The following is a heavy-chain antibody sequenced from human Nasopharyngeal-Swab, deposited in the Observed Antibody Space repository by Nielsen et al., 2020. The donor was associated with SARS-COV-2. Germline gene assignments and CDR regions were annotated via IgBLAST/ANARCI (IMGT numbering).Heavy chain of an antibody. J-gene: IGHJ6*02. D-gene: IGHD6-19*01. CDR3: ARDSGVAGTKYYYGMDV. V-gene: IGHV4-30-4*01. CDR2: IYYSGST. Sequence: WIRQPPGKGLEWIGYIYYSGSTYYNPSPKSRVTISVDTSKNQFSLKLSSVTAADTAVYYCARDSGVAGTKYYYGMDVWGQGTTVTVSS.